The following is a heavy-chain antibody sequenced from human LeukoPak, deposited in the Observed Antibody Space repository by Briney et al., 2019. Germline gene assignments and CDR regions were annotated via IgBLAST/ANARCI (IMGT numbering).Heavy chain of an antibody. V-gene: IGHV1-69*01. Sequence: ASVKVSCKASGGTFSSYAISWVRQAPGQGLEWMGGIIPIFGIANYAQKFQGRVTITADESTSTAYMELSSLRSEDTAVYYCADCSSTSCPGWGAFDIWGQGTMVTVSS. CDR1: GGTFSSYA. CDR3: ADCSSTSCPGWGAFDI. CDR2: IIPIFGIA. D-gene: IGHD2-2*01. J-gene: IGHJ3*02.